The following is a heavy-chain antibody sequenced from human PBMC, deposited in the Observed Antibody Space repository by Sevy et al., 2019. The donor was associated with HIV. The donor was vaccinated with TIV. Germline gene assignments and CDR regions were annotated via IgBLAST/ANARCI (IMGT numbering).Heavy chain of an antibody. J-gene: IGHJ6*03. CDR3: ARARRPETNYFCMDV. CDR1: GFSISNNFY. CDR2: IYHSGTT. Sequence: ETLSLTCDVSGFSISNNFYWGWIRQPQGKGLEWTGSIYHSGTTYYSPSLDSRVTISVDMSNNQFALRLTSVTAADTAVYYCARARRPETNYFCMDVWGKGTTVTVSS. D-gene: IGHD3-3*01. V-gene: IGHV4-38-2*01.